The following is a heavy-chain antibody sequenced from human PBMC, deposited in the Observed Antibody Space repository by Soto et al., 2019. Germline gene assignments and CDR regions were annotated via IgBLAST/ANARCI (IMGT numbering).Heavy chain of an antibody. J-gene: IGHJ6*02. CDR3: ARDSRYSRYCSGGSCYSSYYYGMDV. Sequence: GGSLRLSCAASGFTVSSNYMSWVRQAPGKGLEWVSVIYSGGSTYYADSVKGRFTISRDNSKNTLYLQMNSLRAEDTAVYYCARDSRYSRYCSGGSCYSSYYYGMDVWGQGTTVTVS. D-gene: IGHD2-15*01. CDR1: GFTVSSNY. CDR2: IYSGGST. V-gene: IGHV3-53*01.